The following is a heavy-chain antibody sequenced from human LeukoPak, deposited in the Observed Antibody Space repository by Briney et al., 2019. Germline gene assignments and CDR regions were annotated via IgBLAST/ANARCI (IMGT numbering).Heavy chain of an antibody. CDR1: GFTFSSYA. V-gene: IGHV3-30*02. CDR2: IRSDGSDK. Sequence: PGRSLRLSCAASGFTFSSYAMHWVRQAPGKGLEWVAYIRSDGSDKYYADSVKGRFTISRDNSQNTLYLQINSLTIEDTAVYYCAKEHTLAYDYVDYWGQGTLVTVSS. CDR3: AKEHTLAYDYVDY. J-gene: IGHJ4*02. D-gene: IGHD5-12*01.